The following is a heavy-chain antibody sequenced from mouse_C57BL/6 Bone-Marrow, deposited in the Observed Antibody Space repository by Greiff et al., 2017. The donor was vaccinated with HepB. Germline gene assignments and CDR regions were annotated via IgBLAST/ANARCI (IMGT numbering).Heavy chain of an antibody. CDR2: ISSGSSTI. CDR3: ARMGTTDFDY. D-gene: IGHD2-3*01. V-gene: IGHV5-17*01. Sequence: EVQRVESGGGLVKPGGSLKLSCAASGFTFSDYGMHWVRQAPEKGLEWVAYISSGSSTIYYADTVKGRFNISRDNAKNTLCLQMTSLRSEDTAMYYCARMGTTDFDYWGQGTTLTVSS. J-gene: IGHJ2*01. CDR1: GFTFSDYG.